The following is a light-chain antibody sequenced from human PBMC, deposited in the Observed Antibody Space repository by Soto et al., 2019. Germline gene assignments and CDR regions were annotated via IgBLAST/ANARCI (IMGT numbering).Light chain of an antibody. CDR3: GAWDVSLNGVV. CDR1: SSNIGNNA. CDR2: YDD. V-gene: IGLV1-36*01. Sequence: QSVLTQPPSVSEAPRQRVTISCSGSSSNIGNNAVNWYQRLPGKAPKLLIYYDDLLPSGVSDRFSGSKSGTSASLAISGLQSEHEVAYYCGAWDVSLNGVVFGGGATLTVL. J-gene: IGLJ2*01.